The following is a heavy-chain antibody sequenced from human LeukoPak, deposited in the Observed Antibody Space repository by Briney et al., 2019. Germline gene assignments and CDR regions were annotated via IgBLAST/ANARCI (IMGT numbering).Heavy chain of an antibody. Sequence: ASVKVSCKASGYIFTAYFLHWVRQAPGQGPEWMGWINPVNGVSEYAQKFQGRVNMTRDTSTSTVYTELNRLTSNDTAIYFCTRDLDIVATIINVWGQGTLVTVSS. D-gene: IGHD2-21*01. J-gene: IGHJ4*02. CDR1: GYIFTAYF. CDR3: TRDLDIVATIINV. CDR2: INPVNGVS. V-gene: IGHV1-2*02.